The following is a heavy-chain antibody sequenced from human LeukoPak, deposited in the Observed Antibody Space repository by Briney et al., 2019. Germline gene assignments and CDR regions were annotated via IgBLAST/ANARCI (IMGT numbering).Heavy chain of an antibody. CDR1: GYTFSSYV. V-gene: IGHV1-18*01. CDR3: ARGGQRSGYYVTLDN. CDR2: ISGYNGNT. D-gene: IGHD3-22*01. J-gene: IGHJ4*02. Sequence: GASVKVSCKASGYTFSSYVITWVRQAPGQGLEWMGWISGYNGNTKQAQNFQGRVTMTTDTSTSTAYMELRSLRSDDTAVYFCARGGQRSGYYVTLDNWGQGTLVTVSS.